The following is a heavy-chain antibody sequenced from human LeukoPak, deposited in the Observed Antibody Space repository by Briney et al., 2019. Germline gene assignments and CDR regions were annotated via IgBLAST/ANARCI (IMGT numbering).Heavy chain of an antibody. J-gene: IGHJ6*02. CDR1: GFTFSSYE. V-gene: IGHV3-48*03. CDR2: ISSSSSGSNI. Sequence: GGSLRLSCAASGFTFSSYEMNWVRQAPGKGLEWVSYISSSSSGSNIYYADSVKGRFTISRDNAKNSLYLQMNSLRAEDTAIYYCARGHYEMDVWGQGTTVTVSS. CDR3: ARGHYEMDV.